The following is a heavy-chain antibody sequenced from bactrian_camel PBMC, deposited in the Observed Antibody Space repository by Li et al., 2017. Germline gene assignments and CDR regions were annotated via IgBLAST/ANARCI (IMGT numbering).Heavy chain of an antibody. Sequence: HVQLVESGGGLVQPGTSARLSCVASEFSLYMVWVRQAPGKGLEWVASIYTGSSPQYTGGETTFYADSVKGRFTISSAGNTLYLQMNSLKPGDTAVYYCAADMGPMGRGRLCSSYLYEYNYWGQGTQVTVS. D-gene: IGHD4*01. V-gene: IGHV3-2*01. CDR3: AADMGPMGRGRLCSSYLYEYNY. J-gene: IGHJ4*01. CDR2: IYTGSSPQYTGGETT. CDR1: EFSLY.